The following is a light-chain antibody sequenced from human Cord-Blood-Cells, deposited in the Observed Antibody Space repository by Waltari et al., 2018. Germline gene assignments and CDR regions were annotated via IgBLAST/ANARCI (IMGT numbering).Light chain of an antibody. CDR1: ARDAGLYNL. J-gene: IGLJ1*01. Sequence: QPALTQPASVPGSPGQSLTISCPGTARDAGLYNLVSWYQQHPGKAPELMIYEGSKRPSGVSNRFSGSKSGNTASLTLSGLQAEDEADYSCCSYAGSYVFATGTNVTVL. CDR3: CSYAGSYV. CDR2: EGS. V-gene: IGLV2-23*01.